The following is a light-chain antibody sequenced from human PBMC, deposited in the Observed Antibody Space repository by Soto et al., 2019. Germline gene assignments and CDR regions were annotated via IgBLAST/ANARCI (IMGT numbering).Light chain of an antibody. CDR3: CSYTDSALDVV. J-gene: IGLJ2*01. Sequence: QSALTQPASVSGSPGQSITISCTGTSSDIGDYDYVSWYQHLPGKAPKLLIFDVTHRPSGVSDRFSGSKSGNTASLTNSGVRPEDEADYYCCSYTDSALDVVFGGGTKVTVL. V-gene: IGLV2-14*01. CDR2: DVT. CDR1: SSDIGDYDY.